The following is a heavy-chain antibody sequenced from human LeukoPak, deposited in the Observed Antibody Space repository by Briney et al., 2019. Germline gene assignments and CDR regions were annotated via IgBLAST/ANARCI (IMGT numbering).Heavy chain of an antibody. CDR2: INPNGGTT. D-gene: IGHD6-6*01. CDR1: GYTFIRHW. V-gene: IGHV1-46*01. Sequence: ASVKVSCKASGYTFIRHWMHWVRQAPGQGLEWMGVINPNGGTTIYAQKLQGRVTLTRDMSTSTLYMELSSLTSGDTAVYYCARDSSSSASWWFDPWGQGTLVTVSS. CDR3: ARDSSSSASWWFDP. J-gene: IGHJ5*02.